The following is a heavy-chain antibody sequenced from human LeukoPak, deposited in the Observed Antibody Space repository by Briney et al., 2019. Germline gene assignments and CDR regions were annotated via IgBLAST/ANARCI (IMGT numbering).Heavy chain of an antibody. CDR2: ISTSDGST. D-gene: IGHD3-22*01. V-gene: IGHV3-23*01. Sequence: VSAISTSDGSTYYADSVKGRFTISRDNSKNTLYLQMNSLRAEDTAVYYCAKIVVVPYFDYWGQGTLVTVSS. CDR3: AKIVVVPYFDY. J-gene: IGHJ4*02.